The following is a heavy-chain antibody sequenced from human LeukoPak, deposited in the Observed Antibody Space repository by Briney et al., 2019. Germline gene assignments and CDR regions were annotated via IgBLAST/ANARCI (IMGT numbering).Heavy chain of an antibody. D-gene: IGHD1-26*01. Sequence: SETLSLTCTVSGGSISSYYWSWIRQPPGKGLEWIGYISYSGSTNYNPSLKSRVTISIDTSKNQFSLKLRSVTAADTAVYYCARGSGSFSGGFDYWGQGTLVTVSS. CDR1: GGSISSYY. CDR2: ISYSGST. J-gene: IGHJ4*02. V-gene: IGHV4-59*08. CDR3: ARGSGSFSGGFDY.